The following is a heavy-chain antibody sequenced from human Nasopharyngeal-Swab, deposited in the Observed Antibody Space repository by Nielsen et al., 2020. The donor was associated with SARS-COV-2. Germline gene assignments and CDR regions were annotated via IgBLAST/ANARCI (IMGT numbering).Heavy chain of an antibody. Sequence: GESLKISCAASGFTFNNYAMTWIRQPPGKGLEWVSTVTIGGITTYYADSVRGRFTISRDDSKATLYLQMINLRAEDTAVYYFANPWGSGWFYSDSWGQGTLVTVSS. J-gene: IGHJ4*02. V-gene: IGHV3-23*01. D-gene: IGHD6-19*01. CDR2: VTIGGITT. CDR1: GFTFNNYA. CDR3: ANPWGSGWFYSDS.